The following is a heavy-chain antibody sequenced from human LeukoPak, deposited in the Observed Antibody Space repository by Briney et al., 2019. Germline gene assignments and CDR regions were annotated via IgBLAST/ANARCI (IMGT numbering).Heavy chain of an antibody. CDR2: SNSDGSST. J-gene: IGHJ3*02. D-gene: IGHD4-23*01. CDR3: ARDLKGPVNDVFDM. Sequence: GGSLRLSCAASGFTFKTYWMHWVRQAPGKGLVWVSHSNSDGSSTSYADSVRGRFTISRDNAKSTLYLQMNSLRAEDTAVYYCARDLKGPVNDVFDMWGQGTMVTVSS. V-gene: IGHV3-74*01. CDR1: GFTFKTYW.